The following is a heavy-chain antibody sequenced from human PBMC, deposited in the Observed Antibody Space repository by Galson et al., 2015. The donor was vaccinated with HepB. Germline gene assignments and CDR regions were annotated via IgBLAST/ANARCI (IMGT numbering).Heavy chain of an antibody. CDR1: GFTFSAYG. CDR2: IWYDGNNK. D-gene: IGHD3-10*01. CDR3: ARDRGVTDAFDI. J-gene: IGHJ3*02. V-gene: IGHV3-33*08. Sequence: SLRLSCAASGFTFSAYGMHWVRQAPGKGLEWVAVIWYDGNNKYYADSVEGRFTISRDNSMDTLYLQVNSLRAEDTAVYYCARDRGVTDAFDIWGQGTLVTVSS.